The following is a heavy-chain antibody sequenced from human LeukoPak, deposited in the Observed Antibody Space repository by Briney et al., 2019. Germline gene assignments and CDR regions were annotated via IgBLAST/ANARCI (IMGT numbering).Heavy chain of an antibody. CDR1: GFTVSSNY. J-gene: IGHJ4*02. V-gene: IGHV3-53*01. D-gene: IGHD3-10*01. CDR2: IYSGGST. Sequence: GGSLRLSCAASGFTVSSNYMSWVRQAPGKGLEWVSVIYSGGSTYYADSVKGRFTISRDNSKNTLYLQMNSLRAEDTAVYYCARRAVVRGLYYFDYWGQGTLVTVSS. CDR3: ARRAVVRGLYYFDY.